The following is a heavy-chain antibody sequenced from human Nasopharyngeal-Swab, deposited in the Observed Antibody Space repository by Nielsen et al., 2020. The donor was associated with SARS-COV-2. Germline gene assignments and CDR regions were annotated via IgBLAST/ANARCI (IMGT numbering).Heavy chain of an antibody. J-gene: IGHJ4*01. CDR2: IYYNGNT. CDR1: GDSIAYSTFY. D-gene: IGHD6-13*01. CDR3: VRSSSWYYFDY. V-gene: IGHV4-39*01. Sequence: GPLRLSCTVSGDSIAYSTFYWGWIRQPPGKGLEWIGNIYYNGNTYQNPSLKSRLTISVDKSKNQFSLQLSSVTAADTAVYYCVRSSSWYYFDYWAHGTQVTVSS.